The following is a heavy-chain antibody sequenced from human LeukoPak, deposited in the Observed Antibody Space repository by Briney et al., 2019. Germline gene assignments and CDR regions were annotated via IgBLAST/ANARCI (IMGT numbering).Heavy chain of an antibody. Sequence: GGSLRFSCAASGFTFSSYAMSWVRQAPGKGLEWVSAISGSGGSTYYADSVKGRFTISRDNSKNTLYLQMNSLRAEDTAVYYCAKGPTYYYDSSGYYLDYWGQGTLVTVSS. CDR3: AKGPTYYYDSSGYYLDY. CDR1: GFTFSSYA. D-gene: IGHD3-22*01. J-gene: IGHJ4*02. CDR2: ISGSGGST. V-gene: IGHV3-23*01.